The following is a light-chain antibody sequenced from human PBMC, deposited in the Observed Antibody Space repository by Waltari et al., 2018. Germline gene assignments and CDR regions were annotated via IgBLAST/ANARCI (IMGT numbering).Light chain of an antibody. J-gene: IGKJ1*01. V-gene: IGKV1-5*03. CDR3: LQYNGEPRT. CDR1: QNINTW. CDR2: KAS. Sequence: DIPMTQSPSTLSASVGERVTITCRASQNINTWLAWHQQKPGKAPKLLIYKASSLESGVPSRFSGSGSGTEYTLTISSLQPDDFATYYCLQYNGEPRTFGQGTKVEVK.